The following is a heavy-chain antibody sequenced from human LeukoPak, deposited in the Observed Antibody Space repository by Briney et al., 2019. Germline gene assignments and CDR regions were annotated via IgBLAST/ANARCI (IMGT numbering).Heavy chain of an antibody. J-gene: IGHJ4*02. Sequence: SGGSLRLSCAASGFTFSSYAMSWVRQAPGKGLEWVSAISGSGGSTYYADSVKGRFTISRDNSKHTLYLQMNSLRAEDTAVYYCAVQGYSYGYYFDYWGQGTLVTVSS. CDR2: ISGSGGST. CDR1: GFTFSSYA. CDR3: AVQGYSYGYYFDY. V-gene: IGHV3-23*01. D-gene: IGHD5-18*01.